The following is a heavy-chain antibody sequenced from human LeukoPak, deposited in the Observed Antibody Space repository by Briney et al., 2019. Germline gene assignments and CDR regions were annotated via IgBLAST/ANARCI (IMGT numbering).Heavy chain of an antibody. CDR1: GYTLTELS. Sequence: GASVKVSCKVSGYTLTELSMHWVRQAPGKGLEWMGGFDPEDGETIYAQKFQGRVTMTEDTSTDTAYMELSSLRSEDTAVYYCATEGPPTAVAGKGYRIWGQGTLVTVSS. V-gene: IGHV1-24*01. CDR3: ATEGPPTAVAGKGYRI. D-gene: IGHD6-19*01. CDR2: FDPEDGET. J-gene: IGHJ4*02.